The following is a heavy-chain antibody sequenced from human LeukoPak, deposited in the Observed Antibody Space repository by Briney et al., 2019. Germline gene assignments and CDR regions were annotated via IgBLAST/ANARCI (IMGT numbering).Heavy chain of an antibody. V-gene: IGHV4-38-2*01. CDR3: ARLRVPAAMEH. CDR2: IYHSGSS. J-gene: IGHJ4*02. CDR1: GYSISSGYY. Sequence: SETLSLTCGVPGYSISSGYYWGWIRQPPGKGLEWIGNIYHSGSSYYNPSLKSRVSISVGTSKNQFSLKVSSMTAADTAVYYCARLRVPAAMEHWGQGTLVTASS. D-gene: IGHD2-2*01.